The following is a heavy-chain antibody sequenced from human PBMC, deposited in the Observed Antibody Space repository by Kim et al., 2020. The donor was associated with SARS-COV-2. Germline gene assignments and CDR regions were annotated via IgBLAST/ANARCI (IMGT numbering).Heavy chain of an antibody. CDR3: AKDWFDY. V-gene: IGHV3-23*01. J-gene: IGHJ4*02. Sequence: TYDAWPRKGRFTISKDNSKNALYLQMNSLRAEDTAIYYCAKDWFDYWGQGTLVTVSS. CDR2: T.